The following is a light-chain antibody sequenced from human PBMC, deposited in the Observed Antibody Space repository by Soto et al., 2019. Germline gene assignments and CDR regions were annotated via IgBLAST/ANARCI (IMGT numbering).Light chain of an antibody. CDR3: QQVYNFPHT. Sequence: DIQMTQSPSSLSASVGDRVKITCRTSQTINNYLNWYRQKPGKVPEVLIYGASSLQRGVPSRFTGSASGTYFTLTISSLQPEDFATYYCQQVYNFPHTFGQGTKVEVK. J-gene: IGKJ2*01. CDR1: QTINNY. V-gene: IGKV1-39*01. CDR2: GAS.